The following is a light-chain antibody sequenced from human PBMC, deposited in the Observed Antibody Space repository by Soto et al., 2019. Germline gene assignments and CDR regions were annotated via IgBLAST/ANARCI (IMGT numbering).Light chain of an antibody. Sequence: EIVLTQSPGTLSLSPGERATLSCRASQSIRSNYFAWYQQKPAQTPRLLIYGASSRATGTPDRLSGSGSGTDFTLIISRLEPEDFAVYYCQQYGTSVTFGGGTKVEIK. CDR2: GAS. CDR1: QSIRSNY. CDR3: QQYGTSVT. J-gene: IGKJ4*01. V-gene: IGKV3-20*01.